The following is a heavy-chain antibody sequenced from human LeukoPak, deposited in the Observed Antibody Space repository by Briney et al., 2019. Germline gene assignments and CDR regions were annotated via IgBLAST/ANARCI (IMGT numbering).Heavy chain of an antibody. Sequence: SVKVSCKASGGTFSSYAISWVRQDPGQGLEWMGGIIPIFATANYAQKFQGRVTITADESTSTAYMELSSLRSEDTAVYYCAVEYSSSSGDYWGQGTLVTVSS. CDR3: AVEYSSSSGDY. V-gene: IGHV1-69*13. CDR1: GGTFSSYA. D-gene: IGHD6-6*01. J-gene: IGHJ4*02. CDR2: IIPIFATA.